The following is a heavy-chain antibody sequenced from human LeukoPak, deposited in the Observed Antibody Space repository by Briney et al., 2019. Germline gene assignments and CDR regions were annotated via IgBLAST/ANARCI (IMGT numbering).Heavy chain of an antibody. J-gene: IGHJ3*02. V-gene: IGHV3-7*03. CDR1: GFTFSSYW. D-gene: IGHD3-3*01. CDR3: TKGVVLTIFGMAWHAFDI. Sequence: GGSLRLSCAASGFTFSSYWMSWVRQAPGKGLEWVANIKQDGSEKYYADSVKGRFTISRDNSKNTLYLQMNSLRAEDTAIYYCTKGVVLTIFGMAWHAFDIWGQGTMVTVS. CDR2: IKQDGSEK.